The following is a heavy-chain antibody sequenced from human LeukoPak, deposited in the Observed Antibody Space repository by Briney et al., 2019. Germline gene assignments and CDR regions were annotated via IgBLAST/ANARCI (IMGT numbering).Heavy chain of an antibody. V-gene: IGHV5-51*07. D-gene: IGHD3-9*01. Sequence: GESLKISCKGSGYSFTDYWIGWVHKMPGKGLEWMGIIYPEDSDTRYSPSFQGQVTISADKSISTAYLQWSSLKASDTAMYYCARLARYDILTGYIDYWGQGTLVTVSS. CDR2: IYPEDSDT. CDR1: GYSFTDYW. J-gene: IGHJ4*02. CDR3: ARLARYDILTGYIDY.